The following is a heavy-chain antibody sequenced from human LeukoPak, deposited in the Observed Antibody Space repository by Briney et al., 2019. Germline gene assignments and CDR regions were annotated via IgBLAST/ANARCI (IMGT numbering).Heavy chain of an antibody. D-gene: IGHD5-18*01. Sequence: SETLSLTCTVSGGSISSSSYYWGWIRQPPGKGLEWIGCIYYSGSTYYNPSLKSRVTISVDTSKNQFSLKLSSVTAADTAVYYCARRGYSYVGGAFDIWGQGTMVTVSS. V-gene: IGHV4-39*01. CDR3: ARRGYSYVGGAFDI. CDR2: IYYSGST. J-gene: IGHJ3*02. CDR1: GGSISSSSYY.